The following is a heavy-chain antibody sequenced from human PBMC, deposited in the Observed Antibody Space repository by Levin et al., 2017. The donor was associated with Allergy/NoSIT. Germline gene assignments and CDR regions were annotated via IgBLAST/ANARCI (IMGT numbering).Heavy chain of an antibody. J-gene: IGHJ4*02. CDR3: VHSRRYTHRRYYFHY. Sequence: ESGPTLVKPTQTLTLTCTFSGFSLTTSGGGVGWIRQPPGKALEWLALFYWDDDKRYSPSLESRLTITKDTSKNQVVLTMTNMDPVDTATYYCVHSRRYTHRRYYFHYWVQGTLVTVSS. CDR1: GFSLTTSGGG. V-gene: IGHV2-5*02. CDR2: FYWDDDK. D-gene: IGHD3-9*01.